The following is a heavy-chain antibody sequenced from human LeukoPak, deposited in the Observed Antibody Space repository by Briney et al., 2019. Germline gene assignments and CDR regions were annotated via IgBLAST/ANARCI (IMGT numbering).Heavy chain of an antibody. Sequence: GGSLRLSCAASGFTFSSYGMSWVRQAPGKGLEWVSAISGSGGSTYYADSVKGRFTISRDNSKNTLYLQMNSLRAEDTAVYYCARESGSRSYYYYMDVWGKGTTVTVSS. CDR3: ARESGSRSYYYYMDV. V-gene: IGHV3-23*01. CDR2: ISGSGGST. CDR1: GFTFSSYG. J-gene: IGHJ6*03. D-gene: IGHD2-2*01.